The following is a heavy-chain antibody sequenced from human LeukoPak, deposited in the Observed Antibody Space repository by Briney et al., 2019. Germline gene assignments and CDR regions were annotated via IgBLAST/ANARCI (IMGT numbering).Heavy chain of an antibody. CDR3: AKDSRQWPDPDAFDI. CDR1: GFTFSSYA. Sequence: GGSLRLSCAASGFTFSSYAMSWVRQTPGKGLEWVSAISGSGGSTYYADSVKGRFTISRDNSKNTLYLQMNSLRAEHTAVYYCAKDSRQWPDPDAFDIWGQGTMVTVSS. V-gene: IGHV3-23*01. CDR2: ISGSGGST. J-gene: IGHJ3*02. D-gene: IGHD6-19*01.